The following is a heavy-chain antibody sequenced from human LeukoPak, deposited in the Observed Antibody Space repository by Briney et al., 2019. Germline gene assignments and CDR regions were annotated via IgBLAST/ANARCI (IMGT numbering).Heavy chain of an antibody. CDR3: ARELAVAGPPDYYYYYMDV. CDR2: ISAYNGNT. V-gene: IGHV1-18*01. J-gene: IGHJ6*03. Sequence: ASVKVSCKASGYTFTSYGISWVRQAPGQGLEWMGWISAYNGNTNYAQKLQGRVTMTTDTSTSTAYMELRSLRADDTAVYYCARELAVAGPPDYYYYYMDVWGKGTKVTVSS. CDR1: GYTFTSYG. D-gene: IGHD6-19*01.